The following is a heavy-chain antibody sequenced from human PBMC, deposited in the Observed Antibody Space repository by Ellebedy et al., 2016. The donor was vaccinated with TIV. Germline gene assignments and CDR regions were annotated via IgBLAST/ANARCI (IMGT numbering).Heavy chain of an antibody. J-gene: IGHJ4*02. CDR3: ARDGITMILVVTHFDS. CDR2: ISGSGGRT. Sequence: GESLKISCAASGFTFSSYAMNWVRQAPGKGLEWVSGISGSGGRTYYADSVKGRFTISRDNAKNSLFLQMNSLRAEDTAVYYCARDGITMILVVTHFDSWGQGTLVTVSS. CDR1: GFTFSSYA. V-gene: IGHV3-23*01. D-gene: IGHD3-22*01.